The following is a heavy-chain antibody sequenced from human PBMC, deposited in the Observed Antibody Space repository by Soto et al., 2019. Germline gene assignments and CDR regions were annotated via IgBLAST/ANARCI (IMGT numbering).Heavy chain of an antibody. CDR1: GFIFSSYW. CDR2: INTDGSRT. D-gene: IGHD3-16*01. Sequence: EVQLAESGGGSVQPGGSLRLSCAASGFIFSSYWMHWVRQAPGKGLAWVSRINTDGSRTSYADSVKGRFAISRDNAKNTVYLQMNSLRDEDTAVYYCARVKLGSYDWVDPWGQGTLVTVSS. V-gene: IGHV3-74*01. CDR3: ARVKLGSYDWVDP. J-gene: IGHJ5*02.